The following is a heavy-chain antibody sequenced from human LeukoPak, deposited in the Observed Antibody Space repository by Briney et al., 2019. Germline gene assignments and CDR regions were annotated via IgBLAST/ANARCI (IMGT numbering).Heavy chain of an antibody. Sequence: GGSLRLSCAASGFTFSSYGMHWVRQAPGKGLEWVAVIWYDGSNKYYADSVKGRFTISRDNSKNTLYLQMNSLRAEDTAVYYCAKDGEYCSSTSCLGFDYWGQGTLVTASS. V-gene: IGHV3-33*06. D-gene: IGHD2-2*01. CDR1: GFTFSSYG. J-gene: IGHJ4*02. CDR3: AKDGEYCSSTSCLGFDY. CDR2: IWYDGSNK.